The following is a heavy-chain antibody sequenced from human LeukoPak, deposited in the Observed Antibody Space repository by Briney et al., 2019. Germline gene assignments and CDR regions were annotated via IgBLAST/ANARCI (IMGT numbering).Heavy chain of an antibody. CDR1: GFTFSSYS. CDR3: ARVGGSGFDY. CDR2: ISSSSSTI. Sequence: GGSLRLSCAASGFTFSSYSMNRVRQVPGKGLEWVSYISSSSSTIYYADSVKGRFTISRDNAKNSLYLQMNSLRAEDTAVYYCARVGGSGFDYWGQGTLVTVSS. J-gene: IGHJ4*02. V-gene: IGHV3-48*01. D-gene: IGHD3-10*01.